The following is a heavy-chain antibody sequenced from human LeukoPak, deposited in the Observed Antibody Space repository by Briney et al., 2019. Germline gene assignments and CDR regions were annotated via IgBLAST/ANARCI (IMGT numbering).Heavy chain of an antibody. J-gene: IGHJ6*02. D-gene: IGHD6-19*01. CDR1: GFIGSENY. V-gene: IGHV3-66*01. CDR2: VYSGGLT. Sequence: GGSLRLSCAASGFIGSENYMSWVRQAPGKELEWVSTVYSGGLTFYADPVKGRFTISRDNSKNTLYLQMSSLRAEDTAVYYCVRDRWPGLGDFWGQGTTVTVSS. CDR3: VRDRWPGLGDF.